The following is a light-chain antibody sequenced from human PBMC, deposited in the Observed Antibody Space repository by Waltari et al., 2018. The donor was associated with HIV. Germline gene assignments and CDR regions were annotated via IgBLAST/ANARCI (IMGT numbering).Light chain of an antibody. J-gene: IGKJ3*01. CDR3: QQYNNWPGIT. CDR1: QSINNN. V-gene: IGKV3-15*01. Sequence: EILMTQSPATLSVSPGERATLPCRASQSINNNLAWYQQKPGQAPRLLIYGASTGATGGPARFSGSGSGTEFTLTISSLQSEDFAVYYCQQYNNWPGITFGPGTKVDIK. CDR2: GAS.